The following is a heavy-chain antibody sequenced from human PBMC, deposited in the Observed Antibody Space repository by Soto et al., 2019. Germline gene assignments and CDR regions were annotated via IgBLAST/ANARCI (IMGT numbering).Heavy chain of an antibody. CDR1: GGSISSYY. J-gene: IGHJ4*02. CDR2: IYYSGST. V-gene: IGHV4-59*08. CDR3: ARHIGGGYDLGRDYYFDY. D-gene: IGHD5-12*01. Sequence: QVQLQESGPGLVKPSETLSLTCTGSGGSISSYYWSWIRQPPGKGLEWIGYIYYSGSTNYNPSLKSRVTISVDTSKNQFSLKLSSVTAADTAVYYCARHIGGGYDLGRDYYFDYWGQGTLVTVSS.